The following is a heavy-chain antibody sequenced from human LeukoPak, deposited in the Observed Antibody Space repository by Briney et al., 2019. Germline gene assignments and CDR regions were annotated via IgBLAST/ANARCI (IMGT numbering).Heavy chain of an antibody. J-gene: IGHJ4*02. D-gene: IGHD6-19*01. CDR3: ARTIAVAGTSYYFDY. CDR2: IYNSGST. CDR1: GYSISSGYY. Sequence: PSETLSLTCTVSGYSISSGYYWGWIRQAPGKGLEWIGSIYNSGSTYYNPSLKSRVTISVDMSKNQFSLKMSSVTAADTAVYYCARTIAVAGTSYYFDYWGQGTLVTVSS. V-gene: IGHV4-38-2*02.